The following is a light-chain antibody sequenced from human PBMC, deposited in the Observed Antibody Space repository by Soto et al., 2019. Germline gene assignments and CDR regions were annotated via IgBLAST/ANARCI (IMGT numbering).Light chain of an antibody. Sequence: EIVLTQSPGTLSLSPGERATLSCRASQTVSSSFLAWYQQKPGQAPRLFIYGASSRATGIPDRFSGSGSGTEFTLTISGLQSDDFAVYFCQQYNNWPWTFGQGTKVDIK. CDR2: GAS. V-gene: IGKV3-20*01. J-gene: IGKJ1*01. CDR3: QQYNNWPWT. CDR1: QTVSSSF.